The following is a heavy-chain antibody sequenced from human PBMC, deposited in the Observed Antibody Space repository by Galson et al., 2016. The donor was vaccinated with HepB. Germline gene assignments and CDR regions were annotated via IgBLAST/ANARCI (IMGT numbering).Heavy chain of an antibody. CDR1: GFTFSSYW. CDR3: ARPPGRGFDY. V-gene: IGHV3-7*05. J-gene: IGHJ4*02. D-gene: IGHD2-2*01. Sequence: SLRLSCAASGFTFSSYWMTWVRQAPGKGLEWVANINQDGSAKYYVDSVKGRFTISRDNAKNSLYLQMNSLRVEDTAVYYCARPPGRGFDYWGQGTLVTVSS. CDR2: INQDGSAK.